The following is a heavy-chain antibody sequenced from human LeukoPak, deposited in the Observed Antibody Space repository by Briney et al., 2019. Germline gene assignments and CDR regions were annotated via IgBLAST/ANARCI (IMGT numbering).Heavy chain of an antibody. CDR2: INPNSGVT. D-gene: IGHD5-12*01. CDR3: AKDRYGDYEAPFHYYMDA. J-gene: IGHJ6*03. V-gene: IGHV1-2*02. Sequence: ASVKVSCKASGYTFTGFYIHWVRQAPGQGLEWMGWINPNSGVTNYAQKLQGRVTITRDTSIDTAYMQLSRLRSDDTAVYYCAKDRYGDYEAPFHYYMDAWGRGTTVTVSS. CDR1: GYTFTGFY.